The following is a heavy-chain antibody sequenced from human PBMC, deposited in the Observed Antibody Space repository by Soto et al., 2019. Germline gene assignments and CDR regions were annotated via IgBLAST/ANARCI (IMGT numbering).Heavy chain of an antibody. CDR3: ASLARGSSWGGMDV. CDR2: IYYSGST. V-gene: IGHV4-59*01. D-gene: IGHD6-13*01. CDR1: GGSISSYY. J-gene: IGHJ6*02. Sequence: QVQLQESGPGLVKPSETLSLTCTVSGGSISSYYWSWIRQPPGKGLEWIGYIYYSGSTNYNPSLKSRVTISVDTSKNQFSLKLSSVTAAGTAVYYCASLARGSSWGGMDVWGQGTTVTVSS.